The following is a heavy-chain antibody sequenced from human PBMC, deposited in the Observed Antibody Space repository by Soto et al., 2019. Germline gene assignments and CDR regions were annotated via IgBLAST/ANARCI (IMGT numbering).Heavy chain of an antibody. CDR3: AKARRQGYCSSTSCYAYFDY. J-gene: IGHJ4*02. D-gene: IGHD2-2*01. V-gene: IGHV3-23*01. Sequence: EVQLLESGGGLVQPGGSLRLSCAASGFTFSSYAMSWVRQAPGKGLEWVSAISGSGGSTYYADSVKGRFTISRDKSKNTLYLQMNSLRAEDTAVYYCAKARRQGYCSSTSCYAYFDYWGQGTLVTVSS. CDR1: GFTFSSYA. CDR2: ISGSGGST.